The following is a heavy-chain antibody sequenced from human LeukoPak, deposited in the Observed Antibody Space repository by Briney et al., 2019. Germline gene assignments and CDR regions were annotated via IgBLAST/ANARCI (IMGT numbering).Heavy chain of an antibody. Sequence: SETLSLTCAVYGGSFSGYYWSWIRQPPGKGLEWIGEINHSGSTNYNPSLKSRVTISVDTPKNQFSLKLSSVTAADTAVYYCARCLVATPTHGYYYYMDVWGKGTTVTVSS. CDR3: ARCLVATPTHGYYYYMDV. J-gene: IGHJ6*03. V-gene: IGHV4-34*01. CDR1: GGSFSGYY. CDR2: INHSGST. D-gene: IGHD5-12*01.